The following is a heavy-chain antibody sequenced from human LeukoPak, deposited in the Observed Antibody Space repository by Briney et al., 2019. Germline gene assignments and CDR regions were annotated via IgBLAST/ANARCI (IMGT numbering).Heavy chain of an antibody. V-gene: IGHV3-23*01. Sequence: SGGSLRLSCAASGFTFSSFAMTWVRQAPGKGLEWVSSISGSGGSTYYADSVKGRFTISRDNSKNTLYLQMNSLRAEDTAVYYCAKVRIAVARGAFDIWGQGTMVTVSS. D-gene: IGHD6-19*01. CDR2: ISGSGGST. CDR3: AKVRIAVARGAFDI. J-gene: IGHJ3*02. CDR1: GFTFSSFA.